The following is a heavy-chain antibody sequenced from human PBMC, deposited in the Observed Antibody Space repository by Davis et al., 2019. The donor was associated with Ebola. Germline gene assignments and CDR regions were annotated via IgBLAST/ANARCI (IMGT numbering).Heavy chain of an antibody. D-gene: IGHD3-22*01. J-gene: IGHJ4*02. CDR2: IRSKANSYAT. Sequence: ESLKIPCAASGFTFSGSAMHWVRQASGKGLEWVGRIRSKANSYATAYAASVKGRFTISRDDSKNTAYLQMDSLKTEDTAVYYCTHSSGYNNADYWGQGTLVTVSS. CDR3: THSSGYNNADY. V-gene: IGHV3-73*01. CDR1: GFTFSGSA.